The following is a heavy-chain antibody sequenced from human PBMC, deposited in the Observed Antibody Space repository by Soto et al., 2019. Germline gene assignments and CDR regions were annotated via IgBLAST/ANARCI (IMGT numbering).Heavy chain of an antibody. D-gene: IGHD1-26*01. CDR1: GYTLTELS. Sequence: ASVQVSCKVSGYTLTELSMHWVRQAPGKGLEWMGGFDPEDGETIYAQKFQGRVTMTEDTSTDTAYMELSSLRSEDTAVYYCATEVGATTGIDYWGQGTLVTVSS. V-gene: IGHV1-24*01. CDR3: ATEVGATTGIDY. J-gene: IGHJ4*02. CDR2: FDPEDGET.